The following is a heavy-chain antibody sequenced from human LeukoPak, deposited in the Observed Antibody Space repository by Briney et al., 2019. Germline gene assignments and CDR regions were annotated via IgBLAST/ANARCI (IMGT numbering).Heavy chain of an antibody. Sequence: SETLSLTCTVSGGSISSYYWSWIRQPPGKGLEWIGYIYYSGSTNYNPSLKSRVTISVDTSKNQFSLKLSSVTAADTAVYYCARLGYSGDIDYWGQGTLVTVSS. D-gene: IGHD3-10*01. CDR1: GGSISSYY. CDR2: IYYSGST. CDR3: ARLGYSGDIDY. J-gene: IGHJ4*02. V-gene: IGHV4-59*01.